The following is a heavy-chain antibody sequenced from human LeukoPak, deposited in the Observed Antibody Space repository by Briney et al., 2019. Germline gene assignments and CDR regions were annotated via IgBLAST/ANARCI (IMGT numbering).Heavy chain of an antibody. CDR2: ISSSSSYI. J-gene: IGHJ4*02. V-gene: IGHV3-21*01. Sequence: PGGSLRLSCAASGFTFSSYSMNWVRQAPGKGLEWVSSISSSSSYIYYADSVKGRFTISRDNAKNSLYLQMNSLRAEDTAVYYCAREYPLTLYFDYWGQGTLVTVSS. CDR3: AREYPLTLYFDY. CDR1: GFTFSSYS.